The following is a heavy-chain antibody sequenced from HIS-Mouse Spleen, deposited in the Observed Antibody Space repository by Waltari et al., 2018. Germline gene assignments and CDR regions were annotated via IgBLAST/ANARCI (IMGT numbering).Heavy chain of an antibody. D-gene: IGHD1-26*01. Sequence: QVQLQESGPGLVKPSETLSLTCTVSGGSISSYYWSWFRQPPGKGLEWIGYIYYSGSTNYNPSLKSRVTISVDTSKNQFSLKLSSVTAADTAVYYCARGYSGSYNWFDPWGQGTLVTVSS. J-gene: IGHJ5*02. CDR3: ARGYSGSYNWFDP. V-gene: IGHV4-59*01. CDR1: GGSISSYY. CDR2: IYYSGST.